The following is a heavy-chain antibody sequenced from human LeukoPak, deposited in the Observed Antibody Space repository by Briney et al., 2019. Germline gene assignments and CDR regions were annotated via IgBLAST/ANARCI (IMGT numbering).Heavy chain of an antibody. J-gene: IGHJ6*02. V-gene: IGHV3-23*01. CDR2: ISGGGGGT. Sequence: GGSLRLSCSASGFTFSSYAMSWVRQAAGKGLAWVSAISGGGGGTFYADSVKGRFTISRDNSKNTLYLEVNSLRAEDTAVYYCAKDLGGKPYYYYGSDVWGQGTTVTVSS. CDR3: AKDLGGKPYYYYGSDV. CDR1: GFTFSSYA.